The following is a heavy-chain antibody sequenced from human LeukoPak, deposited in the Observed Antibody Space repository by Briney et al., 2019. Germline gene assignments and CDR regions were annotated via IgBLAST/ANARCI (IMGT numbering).Heavy chain of an antibody. CDR1: GGSISYFY. V-gene: IGHV4-4*07. D-gene: IGHD3-10*01. CDR3: ARDKSRTYGSADAFDI. J-gene: IGHJ3*02. Sequence: SETLSLTCTVSGGSISYFYWSWIRQPAGKGLEWIGRIYTSGSTNYNPSLKSRVTMSVDTSKNQFSLKLSSVTAADTAVYYCARDKSRTYGSADAFDIWGQGTMVTVSS. CDR2: IYTSGST.